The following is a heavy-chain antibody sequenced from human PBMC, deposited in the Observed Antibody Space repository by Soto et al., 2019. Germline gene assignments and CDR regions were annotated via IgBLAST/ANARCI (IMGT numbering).Heavy chain of an antibody. Sequence: LSLTCTVSGGSISSGDYDCSWICQLPGKGLEWIGYIYYSGSTYYNPSLKSRVTISVDTSKNQFSLKLSSVTAADTAVYYCASLDYDYVWGLGYWGQGTLVTVS. D-gene: IGHD3-16*01. CDR2: IYYSGST. CDR3: ASLDYDYVWGLGY. J-gene: IGHJ4*02. V-gene: IGHV4-30-4*01. CDR1: GGSISSGDYD.